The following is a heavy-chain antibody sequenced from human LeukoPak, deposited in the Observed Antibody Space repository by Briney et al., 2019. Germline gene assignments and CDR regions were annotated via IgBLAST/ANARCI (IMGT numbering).Heavy chain of an antibody. J-gene: IGHJ6*03. CDR1: GDSISSNY. CDR3: ARVGGGSGWDYYYYYMDV. CDR2: TYYSGST. D-gene: IGHD6-19*01. Sequence: ASETLSLTCTVSGDSISSNYWSWIRQPPGKELEWIGYTYYSGSTNYNPSLKSRVTISVDTSKNQFFFTLSSFTAAEPAVYYCARVGGGSGWDYYYYYMDVWGKGTTVTISS. V-gene: IGHV4-59*08.